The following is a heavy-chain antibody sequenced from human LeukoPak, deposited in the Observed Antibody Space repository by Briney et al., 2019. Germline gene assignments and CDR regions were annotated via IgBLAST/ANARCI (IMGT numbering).Heavy chain of an antibody. CDR2: ISYDGSNK. Sequence: GGSLRLSCAASGFTFSTYDMHWVRQAPGKGLEWVAVISYDGSNKYYADSVKGRFTISRDNSKNTLYLQMHSLRLEDTAVYYCAKESGHANSMDYWGQGTLVTVSS. CDR3: AKESGHANSMDY. D-gene: IGHD1-1*01. J-gene: IGHJ4*02. CDR1: GFTFSTYD. V-gene: IGHV3-30*18.